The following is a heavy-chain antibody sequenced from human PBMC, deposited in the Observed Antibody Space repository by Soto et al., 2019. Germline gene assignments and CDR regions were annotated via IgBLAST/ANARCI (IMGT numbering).Heavy chain of an antibody. J-gene: IGHJ4*02. CDR3: ARDPPAYGRNFDY. CDR1: GGSVSSDYW. Sequence: QVQLQESGPGVVKPSGTLSLTCAVSGGSVSSDYWWSWVRLPPGKGLEWIGEIYHSGRTNYNPSPKRRGTITIKKSKNQVSLVFNPGAPADTAGFFRARDPPAYGRNFDYWGQGTLVTVSS. V-gene: IGHV4-4*02. CDR2: IYHSGRT. D-gene: IGHD1-26*01.